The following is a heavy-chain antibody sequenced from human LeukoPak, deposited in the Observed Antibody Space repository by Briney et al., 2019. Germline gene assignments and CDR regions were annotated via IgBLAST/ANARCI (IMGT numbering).Heavy chain of an antibody. D-gene: IGHD3-22*01. CDR1: GFTFSSYE. CDR2: ISSSSSTI. V-gene: IGHV3-48*03. CDR3: AKGHRAGQPYYDNTGSGFDY. Sequence: GGSLRLSCAASGFTFSSYEMNWVRQAPGKGLEWVSYISSSSSTIYYADSVKGRFTISRDNSKNTLYLQMNSLRAEDTAIYYCAKGHRAGQPYYDNTGSGFDYWGQGILVTVSS. J-gene: IGHJ4*02.